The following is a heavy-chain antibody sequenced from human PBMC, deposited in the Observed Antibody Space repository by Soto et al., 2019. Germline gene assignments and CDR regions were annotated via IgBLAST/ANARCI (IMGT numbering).Heavy chain of an antibody. D-gene: IGHD6-13*01. CDR3: ARGSTAGTQIAAAGTSTFDY. Sequence: PSETLSLTCAVYGGSFSGYYWSWIRQPPGKGLDWIGEINHSGSTNYNPSLKSRVTISVDTSKNQFSLKLSSVTAADTAVYYCARGSTAGTQIAAAGTSTFDYWGQGTLVTVSS. CDR1: GGSFSGYY. CDR2: INHSGST. J-gene: IGHJ4*02. V-gene: IGHV4-34*01.